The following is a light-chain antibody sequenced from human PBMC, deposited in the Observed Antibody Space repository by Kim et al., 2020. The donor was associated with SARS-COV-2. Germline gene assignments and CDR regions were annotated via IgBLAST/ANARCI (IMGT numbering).Light chain of an antibody. CDR2: DTN. CDR1: TGAVTSGHY. CDR3: LVSYNGVRV. Sequence: QAVVTQAPSLTVSPGGTVTLTCGSSTGAVTSGHYPYWFQQRPGQAPRTLIFDTNKKYFWKPARFSGSLLGGKAALTLSAAQPEDEADYYCLVSYNGVRVFGGGTKVTVL. J-gene: IGLJ3*02. V-gene: IGLV7-46*01.